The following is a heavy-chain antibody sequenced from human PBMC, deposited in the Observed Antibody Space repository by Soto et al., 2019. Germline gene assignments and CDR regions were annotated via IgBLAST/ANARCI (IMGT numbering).Heavy chain of an antibody. Sequence: LGESLKISCKGSGYSFTSYWISWVRQMPVKGLEWMGRIDPSDSYTNYSPSFQGHVTISADKSISTAYLQWSSLKASDTAMYYCARHNTIFGVPPGMDVWGQGTTVTVFS. CDR1: GYSFTSYW. CDR2: IDPSDSYT. V-gene: IGHV5-10-1*01. D-gene: IGHD3-3*01. CDR3: ARHNTIFGVPPGMDV. J-gene: IGHJ6*02.